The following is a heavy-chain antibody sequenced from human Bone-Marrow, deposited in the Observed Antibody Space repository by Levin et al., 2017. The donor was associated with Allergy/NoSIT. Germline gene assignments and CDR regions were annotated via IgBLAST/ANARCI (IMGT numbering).Heavy chain of an antibody. D-gene: IGHD1-1*01. Sequence: PSETLSLTCTLSGGSVSSGNYHWSWIRQSPGKGLEWIGYIYNTGSTKYNPSLESRVSLSVDTSKNQFSLKLSSVTAADTAVYFCASGRAYFYYMDVWGKGTTVTVSS. CDR2: IYNTGST. CDR1: GGSVSSGNYH. CDR3: ASGRAYFYYMDV. V-gene: IGHV4-61*01. J-gene: IGHJ6*03.